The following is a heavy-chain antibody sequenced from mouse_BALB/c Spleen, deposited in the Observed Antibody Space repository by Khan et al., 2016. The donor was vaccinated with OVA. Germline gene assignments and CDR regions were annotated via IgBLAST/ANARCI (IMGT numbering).Heavy chain of an antibody. CDR1: GYSITSGYG. CDR3: ARTARIKY. J-gene: IGHJ2*01. CDR2: ISYSGST. Sequence: VQLKESGPGLVKPSQSLSLTCTVTGYSITSGYGWNWIRQFPGNKLEWMGYISYSGSTNYNPSLKSRISITRETSNNQFFLQLNSVTTEDTATYYCARTARIKYWGQGTTLTVSS. D-gene: IGHD1-2*01. V-gene: IGHV3-2*02.